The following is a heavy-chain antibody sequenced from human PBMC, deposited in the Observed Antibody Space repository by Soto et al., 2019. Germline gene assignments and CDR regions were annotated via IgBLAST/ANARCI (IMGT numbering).Heavy chain of an antibody. J-gene: IGHJ6*02. CDR1: GGTFSSYA. Sequence: QVQLVQSGAEVKKPGSSVKVSCKASGGTFSSYANSWVRQAPGQGLEWMGGIIPIFGTANYAQKFQGRVTITADESTSTAYMELSSLRSEDTAVYYCARELGYCSSTSCYISQIYYYYGMDVWGQGTTVTVSS. D-gene: IGHD2-2*02. V-gene: IGHV1-69*01. CDR2: IIPIFGTA. CDR3: ARELGYCSSTSCYISQIYYYYGMDV.